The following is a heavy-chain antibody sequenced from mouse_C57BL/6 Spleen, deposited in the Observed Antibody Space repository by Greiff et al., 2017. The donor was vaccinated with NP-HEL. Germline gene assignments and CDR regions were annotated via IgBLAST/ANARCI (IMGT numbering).Heavy chain of an antibody. CDR2: IYPRSGNT. V-gene: IGHV1-55*01. CDR3: ARGGGYYAFAY. CDR1: GYTFTSYW. D-gene: IGHD2-3*01. Sequence: QVQLQQPGAELVKPGASVKMSCKASGYTFTSYWITWVKQRPGQGLEWIGDIYPRSGNTYYNEKFKGKATLTADKSTSPAYMELRSLTSEDSAVYFCARGGGYYAFAYWGQGTLVTVSA. J-gene: IGHJ3*01.